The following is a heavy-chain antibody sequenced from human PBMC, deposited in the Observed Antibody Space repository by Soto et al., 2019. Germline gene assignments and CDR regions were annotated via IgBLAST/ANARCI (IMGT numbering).Heavy chain of an antibody. CDR1: GFTFSSYS. D-gene: IGHD5-12*01. CDR2: ISSSSSTI. J-gene: IGHJ4*02. CDR3: ARDVAQWLRGIDIYYFDY. Sequence: GGSLRLSYAASGFTFSSYSMNWVRQAPGKGLEWVSYISSSSSTIYYADSVKGRFTISRDNAKNSLYLQMNSLRDEDTAVYYCARDVAQWLRGIDIYYFDYWGQGTLVTVSS. V-gene: IGHV3-48*02.